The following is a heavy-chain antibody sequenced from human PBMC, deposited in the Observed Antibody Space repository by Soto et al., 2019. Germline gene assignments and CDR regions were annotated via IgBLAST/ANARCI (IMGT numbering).Heavy chain of an antibody. Sequence: ASVKVSCKASGYTFTSYGISWVRQAPGQGLEWMGWISAYNGNTNYAQKLQGRVTMTTDTSTSTAYMELRSLRSDDTAVYYCARVGSAREGVAQFDYWGQGTLVTVSS. CDR1: GYTFTSYG. J-gene: IGHJ4*02. V-gene: IGHV1-18*01. CDR2: ISAYNGNT. D-gene: IGHD1-26*01. CDR3: ARVGSAREGVAQFDY.